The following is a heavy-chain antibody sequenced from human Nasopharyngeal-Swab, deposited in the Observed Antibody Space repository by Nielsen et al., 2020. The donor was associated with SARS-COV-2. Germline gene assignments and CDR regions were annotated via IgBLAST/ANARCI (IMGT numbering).Heavy chain of an antibody. CDR3: VKDIGSSTTFTFDY. CDR2: ITWNSGTI. D-gene: IGHD2-2*01. CDR1: GFALTSYA. Sequence: GGSLRLSCAVSGFALTSYAMSWVRQAPGKGLEWVSSITWNSGTIDSADSAKGRFTISRDNAKNSLYLQMSSLRPEDTAIYYCVKDIGSSTTFTFDYWGQGTLVTVSS. J-gene: IGHJ4*02. V-gene: IGHV3-9*01.